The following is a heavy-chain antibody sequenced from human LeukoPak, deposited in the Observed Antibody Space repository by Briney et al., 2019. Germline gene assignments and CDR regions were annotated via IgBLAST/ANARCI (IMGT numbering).Heavy chain of an antibody. CDR2: IGTAGDT. CDR1: GFTFSIYE. Sequence: GGSLRLSCAASGFTFSIYEMHWVRHATGKGLEWVSAIGTAGDTYYPGSVKGRFTISRENAKNSLYLQMNSLRAGDTAVYYCARAGIWSSSWYHGYYYYYGMDVWGQGTTVTVSS. V-gene: IGHV3-13*01. D-gene: IGHD6-13*01. J-gene: IGHJ6*02. CDR3: ARAGIWSSSWYHGYYYYYGMDV.